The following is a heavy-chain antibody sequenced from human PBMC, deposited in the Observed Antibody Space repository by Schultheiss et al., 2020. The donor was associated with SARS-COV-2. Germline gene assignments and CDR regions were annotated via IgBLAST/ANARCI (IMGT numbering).Heavy chain of an antibody. CDR2: MNPNSGGT. D-gene: IGHD2-15*01. V-gene: IGHV1-2*02. CDR1: GYTFTSYD. J-gene: IGHJ3*02. CDR3: ARGRIVVVVAATPWSNDAFDI. Sequence: VKVSCKASGYTFTSYDINWVRQATGQGLEWMGWMNPNSGGTNYAQKFQGRVTMTRDTSISTAYMELSRLRSEDTAVYYCARGRIVVVVAATPWSNDAFDIWGQGTMVTVSS.